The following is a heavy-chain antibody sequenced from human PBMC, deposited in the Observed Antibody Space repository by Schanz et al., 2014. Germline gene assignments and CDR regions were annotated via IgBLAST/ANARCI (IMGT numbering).Heavy chain of an antibody. Sequence: QVQLQESGPGLVKPSETLSLTCAVSGGSISSYYWSWIRQPPGKALEWIGYIYYSGSTNYNPSLKSRVTISVDTSKNQFSLKLSSVTAADTAVYYCARGEVGYCSGGRCYQSFDYWGQGTLVTVTS. CDR2: IYYSGST. V-gene: IGHV4-59*01. CDR1: GGSISSYY. D-gene: IGHD2-15*01. CDR3: ARGEVGYCSGGRCYQSFDY. J-gene: IGHJ4*02.